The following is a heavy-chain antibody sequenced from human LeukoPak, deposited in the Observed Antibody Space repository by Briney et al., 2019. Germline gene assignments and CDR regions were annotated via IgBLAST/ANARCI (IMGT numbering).Heavy chain of an antibody. J-gene: IGHJ6*03. V-gene: IGHV4-59*01. CDR1: GGSINSYY. CDR2: IYYSGST. Sequence: KTSETLSLTCTVSGGSINSYYWSWIRQPPGKGLEWIGYIYYSGSTNYNPSFKSRVTISVDTSKNQFSLKLSSVTAADTAVYYCARDHSSPGYYYMDVWGKGTTVTVSS. D-gene: IGHD6-13*01. CDR3: ARDHSSPGYYYMDV.